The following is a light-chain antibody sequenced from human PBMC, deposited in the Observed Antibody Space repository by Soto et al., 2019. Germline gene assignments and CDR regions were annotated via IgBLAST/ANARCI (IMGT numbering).Light chain of an antibody. Sequence: QSVLTQTSSVSGAPGQKITMSCTGSSSNIGAGYDVHWYQQVPGTAPRLLIYADNNRPSGVPDRFSASKSGASASLAITGLQGEDEATYYCQSYDTSLSGVIFGAGTKLTVL. CDR2: ADN. J-gene: IGLJ2*01. CDR1: SSNIGAGYD. CDR3: QSYDTSLSGVI. V-gene: IGLV1-40*01.